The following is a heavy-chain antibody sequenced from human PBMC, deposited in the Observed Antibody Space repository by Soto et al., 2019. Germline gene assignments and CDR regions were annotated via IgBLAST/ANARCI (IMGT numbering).Heavy chain of an antibody. J-gene: IGHJ6*03. CDR3: ARAHYYGSGSYYNEDYYYMDV. CDR1: GYTFTGYY. CDR2: INPNSGGT. Sequence: ALVKVSCKASGYTFTGYYMHWVRQAPGQGLEWMGWINPNSGGTNYAQKFQGWVTMTRDTSISTAYMELSRLRSDDTAVYYCARAHYYGSGSYYNEDYYYMDVWGKGTTVTVSS. V-gene: IGHV1-2*04. D-gene: IGHD3-10*01.